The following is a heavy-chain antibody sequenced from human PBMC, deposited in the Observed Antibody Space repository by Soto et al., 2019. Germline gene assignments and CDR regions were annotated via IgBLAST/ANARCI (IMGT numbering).Heavy chain of an antibody. CDR3: ARGIYGSGSYDY. Sequence: GGSLRLSCAASGFTFSSYGMHWVRQAPGKGLEWVAVIWYDGSNKYYADSVKGRFTISRDNSKNTLYLQMNSLRAEDTAVYYCARGIYGSGSYDYWDQGTLVTVSS. J-gene: IGHJ4*02. D-gene: IGHD3-10*01. CDR1: GFTFSSYG. CDR2: IWYDGSNK. V-gene: IGHV3-33*01.